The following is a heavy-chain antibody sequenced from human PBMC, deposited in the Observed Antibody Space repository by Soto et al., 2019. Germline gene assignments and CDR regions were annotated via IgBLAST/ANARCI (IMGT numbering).Heavy chain of an antibody. CDR3: AKDVDTAVVSVHYFDS. J-gene: IGHJ4*02. CDR1: GFTLSTCG. CDR2: ISYDGNNK. Sequence: QVQLVESGGGVVQPGRSLRLSCAASGFTLSTCGMHWVRQAPGKGLEWVGVISYDGNNKYYADSVKGRFTFSRDNSKNTLYLQMNSPRPEDTAVYYCAKDVDTAVVSVHYFDSWGLGTLVTVSS. D-gene: IGHD5-18*01. V-gene: IGHV3-30*18.